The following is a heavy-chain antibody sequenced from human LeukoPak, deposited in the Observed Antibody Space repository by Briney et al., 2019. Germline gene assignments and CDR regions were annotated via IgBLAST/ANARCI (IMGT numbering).Heavy chain of an antibody. CDR1: GFTFSSYA. J-gene: IGHJ2*01. Sequence: GGSLRLSCAASGFTFSSYAMHWVRQAPGKGLEWVAVISYDGSNKYYADSVKGRFTISRDNSKNTLYLQMNSLRAEDTAVYYCARAGQLAAPHDLWGRGTLVTVSS. V-gene: IGHV3-30-3*01. D-gene: IGHD6-6*01. CDR2: ISYDGSNK. CDR3: ARAGQLAAPHDL.